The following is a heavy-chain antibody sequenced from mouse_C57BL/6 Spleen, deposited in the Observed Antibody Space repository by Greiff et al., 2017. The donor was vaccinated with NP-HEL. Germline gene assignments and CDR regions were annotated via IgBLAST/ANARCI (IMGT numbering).Heavy chain of an antibody. CDR3: ARHDPPYDGFDY. V-gene: IGHV1-62-2*01. CDR1: GYTFTEYT. D-gene: IGHD2-3*01. Sequence: QVHVKQSGAELVKPGASVKLSCKASGYTFTEYTIHWVKQRSGQGLEWIGWFYPGSGSIKYNEKFKDEATLTADKSSSTVYMELSRLTSEDSAVYFCARHDPPYDGFDYWGQGTTLTVSS. J-gene: IGHJ2*01. CDR2: FYPGSGSI.